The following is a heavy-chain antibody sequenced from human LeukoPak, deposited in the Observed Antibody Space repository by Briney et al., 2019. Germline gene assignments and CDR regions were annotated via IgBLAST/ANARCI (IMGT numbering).Heavy chain of an antibody. D-gene: IGHD6-6*01. Sequence: SETLSLTCAVYGGSFSGYYWSWIRQPPGKGLEWIGEINHSGSTNYNPSLKSRVTISVDTSKNQFSLKLSSVTAADTAVYYCARDQSMFPWPIAARRSDAFDIWGQGTMVTVSS. CDR1: GGSFSGYY. J-gene: IGHJ3*02. V-gene: IGHV4-34*01. CDR3: ARDQSMFPWPIAARRSDAFDI. CDR2: INHSGST.